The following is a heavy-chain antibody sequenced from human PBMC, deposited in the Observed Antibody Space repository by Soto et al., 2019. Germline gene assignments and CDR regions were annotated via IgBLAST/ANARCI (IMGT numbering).Heavy chain of an antibody. V-gene: IGHV1-18*01. Sequence: QVQLVQSGGEVKKPGASVKVSCKTSGYTFSSYSITWVRQAPGQGLEWMGWISGYNGNTNYAQKFHGRVTMTTDTSTSTAYMELRSLRSDDTAVYYCARDDSGSYYGFHYGMEVWGQGTTVSVSS. CDR2: ISGYNGNT. CDR3: ARDDSGSYYGFHYGMEV. D-gene: IGHD1-26*01. J-gene: IGHJ6*02. CDR1: GYTFSSYS.